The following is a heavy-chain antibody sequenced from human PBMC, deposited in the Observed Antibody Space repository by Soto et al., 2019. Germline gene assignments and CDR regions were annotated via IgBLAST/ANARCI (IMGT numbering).Heavy chain of an antibody. CDR1: GFTFSKYG. Sequence: QVQLVESGGGVVQPGTSLRLSCVVSGFTFSKYGIHWLRQSPGKGLEWVAVILYDGRKQYYADSVKGRFTISRDNSKTTVYLQMNSLRANDPAVYYCAKLSLAYCGGDCYSPSTYETFDVWGQGTMVTVSS. J-gene: IGHJ3*01. CDR3: AKLSLAYCGGDCYSPSTYETFDV. CDR2: ILYDGRKQ. D-gene: IGHD2-21*02. V-gene: IGHV3-30*18.